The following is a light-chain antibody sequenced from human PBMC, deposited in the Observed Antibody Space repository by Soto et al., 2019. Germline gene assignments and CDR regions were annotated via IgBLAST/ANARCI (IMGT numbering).Light chain of an antibody. CDR3: MQATQFPRT. V-gene: IGKV2-24*01. J-gene: IGKJ1*01. CDR2: KIS. Sequence: DIVMTQSPLSSPVTLGQPASISCRSSQSLVHADGSTYLSWLQQRPGQPPRLLIYKISNRLSGVPDRFSGSVAGTYFTLKISRVEAEDVGVYYCMQATQFPRTFGQGTKVEIE. CDR1: QSLVHADGSTY.